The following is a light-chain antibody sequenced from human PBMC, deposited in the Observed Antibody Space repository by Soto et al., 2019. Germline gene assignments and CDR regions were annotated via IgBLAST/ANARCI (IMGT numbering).Light chain of an antibody. Sequence: SYELTQPPSVSVSPGQTARITCSGDALAKQYVSWHQQKPGQAPVVVTYKDNERPSGIPERFSGSSAGTTVTLTITGVQAEDEADYYCQSADNSGTYILFGGGTKLTVL. CDR3: QSADNSGTYIL. J-gene: IGLJ3*02. CDR1: ALAKQY. V-gene: IGLV3-25*03. CDR2: KDN.